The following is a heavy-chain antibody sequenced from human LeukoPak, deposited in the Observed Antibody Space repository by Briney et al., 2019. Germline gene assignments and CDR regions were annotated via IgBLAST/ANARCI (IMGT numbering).Heavy chain of an antibody. Sequence: GGSLRLPCAASGITFSIYTMSWVRQAPGKGLEWVSAIVGSGRNTYYADSVKGRFTISRDNSKNTLYLQMNSLRAEDTAVYHCAKEGGYDGVDWWGQGTLVTVSS. CDR2: IVGSGRNT. D-gene: IGHD5-12*01. CDR1: GITFSIYT. V-gene: IGHV3-23*01. CDR3: AKEGGYDGVDW. J-gene: IGHJ4*02.